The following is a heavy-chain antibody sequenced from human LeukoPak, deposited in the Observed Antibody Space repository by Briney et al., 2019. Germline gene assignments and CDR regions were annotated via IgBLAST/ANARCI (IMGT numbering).Heavy chain of an antibody. CDR2: ISGYNGNT. CDR1: GXTFSHYV. Sequence: VKVSXKASGXTFSHYVINWVRQVPGQGLEWMGWISGYNGNTNYVQKFQGRVTITADESTSTAYMELSSLRSEDTAVYYCARDSGRGVAGNLDYWGQGTLVTVSS. D-gene: IGHD6-19*01. V-gene: IGHV1-18*01. CDR3: ARDSGRGVAGNLDY. J-gene: IGHJ4*02.